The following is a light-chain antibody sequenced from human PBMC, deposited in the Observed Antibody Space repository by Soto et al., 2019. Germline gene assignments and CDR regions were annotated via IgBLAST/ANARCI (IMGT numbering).Light chain of an antibody. CDR1: ESISNN. V-gene: IGKV1-39*01. CDR3: QQTYSTPRGA. J-gene: IGKJ1*01. Sequence: DIQMTQSPSSLSASVGDRVTITGRASESISNNLNWYQQKPGKAPKLLIYAASTLQSGVPSRFSGGGSGTDFTLTIGSLQSEDFTTYYCQQTYSTPRGAFGQGTKVEIK. CDR2: AAS.